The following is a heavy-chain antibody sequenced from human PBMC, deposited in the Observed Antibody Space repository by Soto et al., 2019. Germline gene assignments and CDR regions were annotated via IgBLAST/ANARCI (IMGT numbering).Heavy chain of an antibody. V-gene: IGHV4-59*01. D-gene: IGHD7-27*01. CDR1: GGSISSYY. CDR3: ASSGDSGEEGNY. CDR2: IYYSGST. Sequence: SETLYLTCTVSGGSISSYYWSWIRQPPGKGLEWIGYIYYSGSTNYNPSLKSRVTISVDTSKNQFSLKLSSVTAADTAVYYCASSGDSGEEGNYCGQGTLVTVSS. J-gene: IGHJ4*02.